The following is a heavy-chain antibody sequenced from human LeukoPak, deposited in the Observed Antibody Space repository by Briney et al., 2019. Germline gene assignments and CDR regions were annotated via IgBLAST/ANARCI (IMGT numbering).Heavy chain of an antibody. V-gene: IGHV3-30-3*01. CDR3: PRGVEGGLDS. D-gene: IGHD1-26*01. CDR2: ITYDGTNK. CDR1: GFTFSSYD. Sequence: PGGSLRLSCAASGFTFSSYDIHWVRQAPGKGLEWAAVITYDGTNKHFADSVKGRFTISRDNSKNTVSLQMNSLRAEDTAVYFCPRGVEGGLDSWGQGTLVTVSS. J-gene: IGHJ4*02.